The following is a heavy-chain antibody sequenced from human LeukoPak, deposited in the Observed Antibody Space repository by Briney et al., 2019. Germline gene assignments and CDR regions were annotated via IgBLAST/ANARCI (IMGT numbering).Heavy chain of an antibody. CDR2: KKQDRSEK. D-gene: IGHD1-26*01. Sequence: GGSLRLSCVASGFTFSSYWINWVRRAPGKGLEWVGNKKQDRSEKYYVDSVKGRLTISRDNSKNTLYLQMNSLRAEDTAVYYCAKTPVAGIVGATTYWGQGTLVTVSS. J-gene: IGHJ4*02. CDR3: AKTPVAGIVGATTY. V-gene: IGHV3-7*03. CDR1: GFTFSSYW.